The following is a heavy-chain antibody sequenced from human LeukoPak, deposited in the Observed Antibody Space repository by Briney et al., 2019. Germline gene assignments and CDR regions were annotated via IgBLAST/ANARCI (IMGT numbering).Heavy chain of an antibody. CDR1: GFTFSTYG. J-gene: IGHJ3*02. Sequence: GGSLRLSCAASGFTFSTYGMSWVRQAPGKGLEWVANIKQDGSEKYYVDSVKGRFTISRDNAKNSLYLQMNSLRAEDTAVYYCARTSGNDAFDIWGQGTMVTVSS. D-gene: IGHD4-23*01. CDR2: IKQDGSEK. V-gene: IGHV3-7*01. CDR3: ARTSGNDAFDI.